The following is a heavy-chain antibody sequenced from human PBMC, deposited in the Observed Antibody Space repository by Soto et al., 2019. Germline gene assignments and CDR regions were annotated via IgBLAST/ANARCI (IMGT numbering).Heavy chain of an antibody. Sequence: QVQLVESGGGVVQPGGSLRLSCVVSGFTFNNYALHWVRQAPGKGLEWVAFMSFDGNEEQYEESVKGRFTIFRDNSKNPLYLEMNSLRRDDTARYYCSRGLAGPNGKYPLNLDYWGQGTLVIVSS. D-gene: IGHD3-16*01. CDR2: MSFDGNEE. CDR1: GFTFNNYA. V-gene: IGHV3-30*11. CDR3: SRGLAGPNGKYPLNLDY. J-gene: IGHJ4*02.